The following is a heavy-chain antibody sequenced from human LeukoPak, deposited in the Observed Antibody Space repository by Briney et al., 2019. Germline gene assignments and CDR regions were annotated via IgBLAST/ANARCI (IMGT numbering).Heavy chain of an antibody. D-gene: IGHD3-22*01. CDR1: GGSFRGYY. J-gene: IGHJ4*02. V-gene: IGHV4-34*01. CDR3: ARGYLAYYDSSGYVPYYFDY. CDR2: INHSGST. Sequence: SETLSLTCAVYGGSFRGYYWSWIRQPPGKGLGWIGEINHSGSTNYNPSLKSRVTISVDTSKNQFSLKLSSVTAADTAVYYCARGYLAYYDSSGYVPYYFDYWGQGTLVTVSS.